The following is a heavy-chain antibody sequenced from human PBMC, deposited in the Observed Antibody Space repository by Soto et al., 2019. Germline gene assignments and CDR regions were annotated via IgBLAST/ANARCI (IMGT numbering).Heavy chain of an antibody. CDR3: ARSGATSKRGYYYYGMDV. D-gene: IGHD5-12*01. CDR2: INSDGSST. V-gene: IGHV3-74*01. Sequence: AGGSLRLSCAASGFTFSSYLMHWVRQAPGKGLVWVSRINSDGSSTSYADSVKGRFTISRDNAKNTLYLQMNSLRAEDTAVYYCARSGATSKRGYYYYGMDVWGQGTTV. J-gene: IGHJ6*02. CDR1: GFTFSSYL.